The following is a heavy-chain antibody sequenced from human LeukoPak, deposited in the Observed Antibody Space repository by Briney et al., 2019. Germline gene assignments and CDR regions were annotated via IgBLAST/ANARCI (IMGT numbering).Heavy chain of an antibody. V-gene: IGHV3-21*01. CDR2: ISSSSSYI. CDR3: ARDPLVVVPAALLNYFDY. D-gene: IGHD2-2*01. J-gene: IGHJ4*02. CDR1: GFTFSSYA. Sequence: GGSLRLSCAASGFTFSSYAMNWVRQAPGEGLEWVSSISSSSSYIYYADSVKGRFTISRDNAKNSLYLQMNSLRAEDTAVYYCARDPLVVVPAALLNYFDYWGQGTLVTVSS.